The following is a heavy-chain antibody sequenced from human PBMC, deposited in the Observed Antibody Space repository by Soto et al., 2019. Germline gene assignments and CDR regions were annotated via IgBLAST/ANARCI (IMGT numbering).Heavy chain of an antibody. CDR3: AKACHIYSSGWFNYFDY. CDR2: IYHSGSS. Sequence: SETLSLTCAVSGGSISSSNWWSWVRQPPGKGLEWIGEIYHSGSSNYNPSLKSRVTISVDKSKNQFSLKLNSVTAADTAVYYCAKACHIYSSGWFNYFDYWGPGNLVTVSS. V-gene: IGHV4-4*02. CDR1: GGSISSSNW. D-gene: IGHD6-19*01. J-gene: IGHJ4*02.